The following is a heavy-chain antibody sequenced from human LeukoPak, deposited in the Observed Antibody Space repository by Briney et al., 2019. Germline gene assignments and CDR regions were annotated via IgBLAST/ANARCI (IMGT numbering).Heavy chain of an antibody. CDR3: ARDSAAYDFWSGPSYYYYYMDV. CDR2: IYTSGST. J-gene: IGHJ6*03. V-gene: IGHV4-4*07. CDR1: GGSLSSYY. D-gene: IGHD3-3*01. Sequence: SETLSLTCTVSGGSLSSYYWSWIRQPAGKGLEWIGRIYTSGSTNYNPSLKSRVTMSVDTSKNQFSLKLSSVTAADTAVYYCARDSAAYDFWSGPSYYYYYMDVWGKGTTVTVSS.